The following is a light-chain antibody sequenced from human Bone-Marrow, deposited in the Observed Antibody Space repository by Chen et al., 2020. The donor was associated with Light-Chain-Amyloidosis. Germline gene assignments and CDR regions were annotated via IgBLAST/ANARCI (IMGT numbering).Light chain of an antibody. CDR2: RDT. V-gene: IGLV3-25*03. CDR3: QSADSSGTYEVI. CDR1: DWPTNY. Sequence: SYELTHPPSVSVSPGQTARNTCSGDDWPTNYAYWYQQKPGQAPVLVIHRDTERPSGISERFSGSSSGTTATLTISGVQAEDEADYHCQSADSSGTYEVIFGGGTKLTVL. J-gene: IGLJ2*01.